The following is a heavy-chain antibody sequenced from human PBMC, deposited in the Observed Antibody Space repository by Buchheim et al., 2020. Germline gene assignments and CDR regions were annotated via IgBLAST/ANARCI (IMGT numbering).Heavy chain of an antibody. V-gene: IGHV4-59*01. CDR1: GGSISSYY. CDR2: IYYSGST. D-gene: IGHD6-19*01. Sequence: QVQLQESGPGLVKPSETLSLTCTVSGGSISSYYWSWIRQPPGKGLEWIGYIYYSGSTNYNPSLKSRVTISVDTSKNQFSLKLSSVTAADTAVYYCARSSLTGVAGDYYYMDVWGKGTT. CDR3: ARSSLTGVAGDYYYMDV. J-gene: IGHJ6*03.